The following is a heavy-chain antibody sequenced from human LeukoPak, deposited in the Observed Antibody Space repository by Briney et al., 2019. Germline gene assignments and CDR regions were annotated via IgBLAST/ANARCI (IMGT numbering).Heavy chain of an antibody. Sequence: SETLSLTCSVSGGSISSYYWSWIRQPPGKGLEWIGYIYYSGSTHYNPSLKSRVTITVETSKNQFSLKLSSVTAADTAVYFCARGLAVSGRSSLDFWGQGTLVTVSS. J-gene: IGHJ4*02. CDR2: IYYSGST. D-gene: IGHD6-19*01. V-gene: IGHV4-59*01. CDR3: ARGLAVSGRSSLDF. CDR1: GGSISSYY.